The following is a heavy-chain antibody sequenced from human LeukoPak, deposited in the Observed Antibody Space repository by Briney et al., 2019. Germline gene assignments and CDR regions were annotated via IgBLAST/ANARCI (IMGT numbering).Heavy chain of an antibody. J-gene: IGHJ4*02. CDR1: GYTFTSYG. D-gene: IGHD2-2*01. CDR3: ARVRYQLLEYFDY. CDR2: ISGYNSNP. Sequence: GASVKVSCETSGYTFTSYGISWVRQAPGQGLEWMGWISGYNSNPKYAQKFQGRVTMTTDTSTTTAYMELGRLTSDDTAVYYCARVRYQLLEYFDYWGQGTLVTVSS. V-gene: IGHV1-18*01.